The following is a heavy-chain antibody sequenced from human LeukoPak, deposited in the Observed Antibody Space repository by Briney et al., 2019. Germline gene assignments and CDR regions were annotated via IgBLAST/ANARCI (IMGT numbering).Heavy chain of an antibody. D-gene: IGHD3-9*01. CDR3: AKHVRTNVWFFDY. CDR1: GFTFSSYA. V-gene: IGHV3-23*01. Sequence: GGSLRLSCAASGFTFSSYALSWVRQALGKGLGWVSLICGSGRGTGYGGSVRGRFTISRDSSKNTLSLQMNSLKAEDTAVYYCAKHVRTNVWFFDYWGQGTLVTVSS. CDR2: ICGSGRGT. J-gene: IGHJ4*02.